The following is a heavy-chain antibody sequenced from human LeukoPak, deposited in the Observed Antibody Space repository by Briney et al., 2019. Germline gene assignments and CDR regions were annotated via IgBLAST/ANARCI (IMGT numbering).Heavy chain of an antibody. D-gene: IGHD2-2*03. J-gene: IGHJ4*02. CDR2: IRSTPDGGAT. CDR3: ATDLHFGYCTATSCANY. Sequence: GGSLRLSCAASGFTFISSWMTWVRQAPGKGLEWVARIRSTPDGGATDYAAHVKGRFTISRDDSKNTLYLQMSSLRTEDTAVYYCATDLHFGYCTATSCANYWGQGTLVTVSS. CDR1: GFTFISSW. V-gene: IGHV3-15*01.